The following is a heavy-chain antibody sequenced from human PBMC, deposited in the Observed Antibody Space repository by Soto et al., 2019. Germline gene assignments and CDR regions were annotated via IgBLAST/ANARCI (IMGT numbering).Heavy chain of an antibody. CDR3: AGAYSAVGAY. V-gene: IGHV4-34*01. J-gene: IGHJ4*02. Sequence: SETLSLTCAVFGGSFSGHYWSWIRQPPGKGLEWIGEVDHSGSTNYNPSLKSRLTISVDTSKNQFSLKLRSVTAADTAVYYCAGAYSAVGAYWGQGTLVTVSS. CDR1: GGSFSGHY. CDR2: VDHSGST. D-gene: IGHD2-21*01.